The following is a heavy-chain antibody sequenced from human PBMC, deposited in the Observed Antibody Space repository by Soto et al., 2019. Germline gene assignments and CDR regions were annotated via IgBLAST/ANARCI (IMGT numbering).Heavy chain of an antibody. CDR3: ARPAAVSVSPGTYFYGMDV. CDR2: VIPIFGTT. V-gene: IGHV1-69*12. D-gene: IGHD2-2*01. J-gene: IGHJ6*02. CDR1: GGTFSSYG. Sequence: QVQLVQSGAEVKKPGSSVKVSCKASGGTFSSYGISWVRQAPGQGLEWMGGVIPIFGTTNYAQKFQGRVTITADESTSTAYMERSSLRAEDTAVYYCARPAAVSVSPGTYFYGMDVWGQGTTVTVTS.